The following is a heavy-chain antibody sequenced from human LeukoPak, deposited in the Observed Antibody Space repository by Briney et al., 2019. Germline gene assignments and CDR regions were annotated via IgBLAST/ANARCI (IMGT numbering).Heavy chain of an antibody. CDR2: IYSGGST. CDR3: ARVVVVAATGDWFDP. CDR1: GFTVSSNY. V-gene: IGHV3-66*01. Sequence: PGGSLRLSCAASGFTVSSNYMSWVRQAPGKGLEWVSVIYSGGSTYYADSVKGRFTISRDNSKNTLYLQMNSLRAEDTAVYYCARVVVVAATGDWFDPWGQGTLVTVSS. D-gene: IGHD2-15*01. J-gene: IGHJ5*02.